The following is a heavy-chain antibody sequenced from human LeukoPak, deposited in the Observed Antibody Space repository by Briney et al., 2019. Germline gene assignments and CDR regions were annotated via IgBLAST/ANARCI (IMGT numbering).Heavy chain of an antibody. V-gene: IGHV4-39*01. Sequence: SETLSLTCTVSGGSISSSSYYWAWIRQPPGKGLEWIGSIYYSGSTYYNPSLKSRVTISVDTSKNQFSLKLSSVTAADTAVYYCATRAVMVGWSYYDSSGYYPDWFDPWGQGTLVTVSS. CDR2: IYYSGST. D-gene: IGHD3-22*01. CDR3: ATRAVMVGWSYYDSSGYYPDWFDP. CDR1: GGSISSSSYY. J-gene: IGHJ5*02.